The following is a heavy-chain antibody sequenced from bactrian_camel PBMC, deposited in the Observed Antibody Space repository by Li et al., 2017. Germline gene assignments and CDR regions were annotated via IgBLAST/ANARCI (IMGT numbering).Heavy chain of an antibody. CDR1: GCG. Sequence: HVQLVESGGGSVQAGGSLRLSCTAPGCGMNWYRQAPGKGREFVSSISRDGITSYADSVKGRFTISKDNAKGTVYLQMNSLKPEDTAMYSCVTRWPCNYRGQGTQVTVS. V-gene: IGHV3S53*01. D-gene: IGHD1*01. J-gene: IGHJ4*01. CDR3: VTRWPCNY. CDR2: ISRDGIT.